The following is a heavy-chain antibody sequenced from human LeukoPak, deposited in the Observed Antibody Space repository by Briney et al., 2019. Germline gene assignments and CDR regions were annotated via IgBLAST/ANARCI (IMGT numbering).Heavy chain of an antibody. CDR2: ISSSSSYI. D-gene: IGHD5-18*01. V-gene: IGHV3-21*01. J-gene: IGHJ4*02. Sequence: PGGSLRLSCAASGFTFSSYSMNWVRQAPGKGLEWVSSISSSSSYIYYADSVKGRFTISRDNAKNSLYLQMNSLRAEDTAVYYCARGGYSRGYFDQWGQGTLVTISS. CDR1: GFTFSSYS. CDR3: ARGGYSRGYFDQ.